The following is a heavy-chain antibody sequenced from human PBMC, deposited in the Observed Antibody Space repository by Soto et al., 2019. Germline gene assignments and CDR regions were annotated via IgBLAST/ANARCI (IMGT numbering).Heavy chain of an antibody. V-gene: IGHV3-74*01. J-gene: IGHJ6*02. CDR3: ARAPEWSRVRGVPNYYYYGMDV. Sequence: GGSLRLSCAASGFTFSSYWMHWVRQAPGKGLVWVSRINSDGSSTSYADSVKGRFTISRDNAKNTLYLQMNSLRAEDTAVYYCARAPEWSRVRGVPNYYYYGMDVWGQGTTVTVSS. CDR1: GFTFSSYW. CDR2: INSDGSST. D-gene: IGHD3-10*01.